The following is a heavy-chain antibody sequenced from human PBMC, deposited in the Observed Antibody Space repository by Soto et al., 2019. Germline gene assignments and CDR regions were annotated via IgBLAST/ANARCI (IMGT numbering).Heavy chain of an antibody. V-gene: IGHV3-30*18. CDR2: ISYDGSNK. CDR3: AKDSSDFWSGYSPQYLGN. CDR1: GFTFSSYG. J-gene: IGHJ4*02. D-gene: IGHD3-3*01. Sequence: GGSLRLSCAASGFTFSSYGMHWVRQAPGKGLEWVAVISYDGSNKYYADSVKGRFTISRDNSKNTLYLQMNSLRAEDTAVYYCAKDSSDFWSGYSPQYLGNWGQGTLVTVSS.